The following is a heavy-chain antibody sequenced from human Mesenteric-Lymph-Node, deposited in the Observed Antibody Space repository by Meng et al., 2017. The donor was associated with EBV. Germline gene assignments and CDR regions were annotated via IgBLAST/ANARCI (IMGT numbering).Heavy chain of an antibody. CDR1: GYIFSHYG. D-gene: IGHD6-6*01. Sequence: VQSGAEVQKPADSVKVSFKTSGYIFSHYGIDWVRQAPGQGLEWMGWIYTFNDDTIYAESFQDRVTLTTDTSTSTVYMELKSLRSDDTAVYYCARTYSSTSHFDYWGQGSLVTVSS. J-gene: IGHJ4*02. CDR2: IYTFNDDT. V-gene: IGHV1-18*01. CDR3: ARTYSSTSHFDY.